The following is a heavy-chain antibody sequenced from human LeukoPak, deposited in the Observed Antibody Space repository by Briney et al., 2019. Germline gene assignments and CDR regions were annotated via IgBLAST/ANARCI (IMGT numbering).Heavy chain of an antibody. D-gene: IGHD6-19*01. Sequence: ASVKVSCKASGYTFTSYGISWVRQAPGQGLEWMGWISAYNGNTNYAQKLQGRVTMTTDTSTSTAYMELRSLRSDDAAVYYCARDPREEAVAVDYYYGMDVWGQGTTVTVSS. CDR2: ISAYNGNT. V-gene: IGHV1-18*01. CDR3: ARDPREEAVAVDYYYGMDV. CDR1: GYTFTSYG. J-gene: IGHJ6*02.